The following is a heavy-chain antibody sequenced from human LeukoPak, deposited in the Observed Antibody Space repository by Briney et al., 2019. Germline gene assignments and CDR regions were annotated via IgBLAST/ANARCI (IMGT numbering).Heavy chain of an antibody. J-gene: IGHJ4*02. V-gene: IGHV1-24*01. CDR1: GYTLTELS. CDR2: FDPEDGET. D-gene: IGHD3-22*01. Sequence: ASVKVSCKVSGYTLTELSMHWVRQAPGKGLEWMGGFDPEDGETIYVQKFQGRVTMTEDTSTDTAYMELSSLRSEDTAVYYCATRPNYYYDSSGSFDYWGQGTLVTVSS. CDR3: ATRPNYYYDSSGSFDY.